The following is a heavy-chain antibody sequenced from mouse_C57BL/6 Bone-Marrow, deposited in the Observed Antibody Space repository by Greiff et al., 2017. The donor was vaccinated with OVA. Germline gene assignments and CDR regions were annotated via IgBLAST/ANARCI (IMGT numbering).Heavy chain of an antibody. V-gene: IGHV3-6*01. CDR1: GYSITSGYY. D-gene: IGHD1-1*02. CDR3: ARGEELWEWYFDV. CDR2: ISYDGSN. Sequence: EVQLQESGPGLVKPSQSLSLTCSVTGYSITSGYYWNWIRQFPGNQLEWMGYISYDGSNNYNPSLKNRISITRDTSKNQFFLKLNSVTTEDTATYYCARGEELWEWYFDVWGTGTTVTVSS. J-gene: IGHJ1*03.